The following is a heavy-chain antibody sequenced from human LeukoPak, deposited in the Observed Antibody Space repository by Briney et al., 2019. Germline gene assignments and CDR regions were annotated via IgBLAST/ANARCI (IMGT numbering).Heavy chain of an antibody. CDR2: IYDSGST. D-gene: IGHD3-22*01. CDR1: GASISSYY. J-gene: IGHJ4*02. Sequence: SETLSLTCTVSGASISSYYWSWIRQPPGKGLECIGYIYDSGSTNYNPSLKSRVAISVDKSKNQFSLKLSYVTAADTAVYYCARLSHYFDSSGYYYVRFFDYWGQGTLVTVSS. CDR3: ARLSHYFDSSGYYYVRFFDY. V-gene: IGHV4-59*12.